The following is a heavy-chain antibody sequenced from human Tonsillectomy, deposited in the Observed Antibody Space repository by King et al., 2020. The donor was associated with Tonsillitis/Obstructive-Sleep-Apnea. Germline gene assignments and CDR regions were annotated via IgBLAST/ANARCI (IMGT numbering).Heavy chain of an antibody. CDR1: GFAFNKAW. Sequence: VQLVESGGGLVKPGGSLRLSCVASGFAFNKAWMNWVRQAPGKGLEGVGRLKSKTDGGTTEYAAPVKGRFTISRDDSKNTLYLQMNSLKIEDTAVYYCTTRFSEYCRGGACYYGLDVWGQGTAVTVSS. CDR3: TTRFSEYCRGGACYYGLDV. J-gene: IGHJ6*02. D-gene: IGHD2-15*01. CDR2: LKSKTDGGTT. V-gene: IGHV3-15*07.